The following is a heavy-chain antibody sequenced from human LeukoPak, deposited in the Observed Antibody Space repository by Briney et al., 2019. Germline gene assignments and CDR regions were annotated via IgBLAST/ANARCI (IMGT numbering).Heavy chain of an antibody. Sequence: SETLSLTCTVYGGSISSYYWSWIRQPPRKGLEWMGCIYYSGSTNYNPSLKSRVTISVDTSKNQFSLKLSSVTAADTAVYYCAREGYYDSSGYFDYWGQGTLVTVSS. J-gene: IGHJ4*02. D-gene: IGHD3-22*01. CDR2: IYYSGST. CDR3: AREGYYDSSGYFDY. V-gene: IGHV4-59*01. CDR1: GGSISSYY.